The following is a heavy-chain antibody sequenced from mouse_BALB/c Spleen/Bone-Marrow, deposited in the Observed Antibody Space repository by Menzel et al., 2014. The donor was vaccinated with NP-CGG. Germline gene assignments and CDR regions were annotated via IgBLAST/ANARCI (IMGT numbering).Heavy chain of an antibody. V-gene: IGHV1S135*01. CDR3: ARENDGSGLAY. J-gene: IGHJ3*01. CDR1: GYAFTSYN. CDR2: IDPYSGGT. Sequence: EVQLQQSGPELVKPGASVKVSCTASGYAFTSYNMYWVKQSHEKSLEWIGYIDPYSGGTSYNQKFKGKATLTVDKSSSTADRHRNSLTAEDSAVYYCARENDGSGLAYWGQGTLVTVSA. D-gene: IGHD1-1*01.